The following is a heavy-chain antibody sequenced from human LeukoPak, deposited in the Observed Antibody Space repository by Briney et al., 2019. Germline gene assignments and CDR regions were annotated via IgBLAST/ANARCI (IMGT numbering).Heavy chain of an antibody. CDR3: TRFNQEPYGMDV. J-gene: IGHJ6*02. CDR2: RSEANSYAT. V-gene: IGHV3-73*01. D-gene: IGHD1-14*01. Sequence: GGSLKLSCAASGFTFSASALHWVRQASGKGLEWVGRRSEANSYATAYAASVEGRFTISRDDSKNTAYLEMNSLKTEDTAVYYCTRFNQEPYGMDVWGQGTTVTVSS. CDR1: GFTFSASA.